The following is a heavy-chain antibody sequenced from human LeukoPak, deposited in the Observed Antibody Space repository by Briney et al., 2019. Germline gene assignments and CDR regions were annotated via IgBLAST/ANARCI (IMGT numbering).Heavy chain of an antibody. Sequence: SETLSLTCTVSGGSISSSSYYWGWIRQPPGKGLEWIGSIYYSGSTYYNPSLKSRVTISVDTSKNQFSLKLSSVTAADTAVYYCARHSTDSSGYGLYYFDYWGQGTLVTVSS. V-gene: IGHV4-39*01. D-gene: IGHD3-22*01. CDR2: IYYSGST. CDR1: GGSISSSSYY. CDR3: ARHSTDSSGYGLYYFDY. J-gene: IGHJ4*02.